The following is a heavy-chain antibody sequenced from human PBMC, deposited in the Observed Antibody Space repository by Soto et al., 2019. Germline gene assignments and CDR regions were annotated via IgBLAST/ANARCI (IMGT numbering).Heavy chain of an antibody. V-gene: IGHV5-10-1*01. J-gene: IGHJ6*02. Sequence: GESLKISCKGSGYSFTSYWISWVRQMPGKGLEWMGRIDPSDSYTNYSPSFQGHVTISADKSISTAYLQWSSLKASDTAMYYCARFSPYYYYYYGMDVWGQGTTVTVS. CDR1: GYSFTSYW. CDR3: ARFSPYYYYYYGMDV. CDR2: IDPSDSYT.